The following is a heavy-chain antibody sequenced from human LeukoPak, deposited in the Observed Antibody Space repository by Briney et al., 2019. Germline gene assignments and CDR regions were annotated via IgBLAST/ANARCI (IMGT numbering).Heavy chain of an antibody. J-gene: IGHJ4*02. D-gene: IGHD2-21*02. CDR3: ARDQWRLFDN. CDR1: GFTVSSNY. V-gene: IGHV3-53*01. Sequence: GGSLRPSCAASGFTVSSNYMTWVRQAPGQGLEWVSVIYFGGTTYYADSVKGRFTISRDDSKNTVYLQMNSLRVEDTAVYYCARDQWRLFDNWGQGTLVTVSS. CDR2: IYFGGTT.